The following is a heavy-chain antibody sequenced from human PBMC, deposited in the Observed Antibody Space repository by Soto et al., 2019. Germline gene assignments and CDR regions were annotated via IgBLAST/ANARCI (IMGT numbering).Heavy chain of an antibody. CDR2: IHYSGRS. CDR1: GGSINSTTYY. CDR3: PRHIGYTSGGWFDP. Sequence: QLQLQESGPGLVKPSETLSLTCTVSGGSINSTTYYWDWIRQPPGKGLEWVGSIHYSGRSYYNPSLKSRVTISVDTSRNQFSLTLISVTAADTAVYYCPRHIGYTSGGWFDPCGQGSLVTVSS. V-gene: IGHV4-39*01. D-gene: IGHD6-19*01. J-gene: IGHJ5*02.